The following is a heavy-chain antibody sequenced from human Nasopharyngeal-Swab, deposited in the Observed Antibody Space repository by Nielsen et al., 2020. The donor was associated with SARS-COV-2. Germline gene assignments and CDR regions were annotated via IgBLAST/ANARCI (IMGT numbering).Heavy chain of an antibody. CDR2: IYYSGST. Sequence: WIRQPPGKGLEWIGSIYYSGSTYYNPSLKSRVTISVDTSKNQFSLKLSSVTAADTAVYYCARLYLGDWSDPWGQGTLVTVSS. V-gene: IGHV4-39*01. D-gene: IGHD2-2*02. CDR3: ARLYLGDWSDP. J-gene: IGHJ5*02.